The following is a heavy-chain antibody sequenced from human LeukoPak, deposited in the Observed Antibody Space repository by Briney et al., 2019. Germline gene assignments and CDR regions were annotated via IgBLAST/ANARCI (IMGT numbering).Heavy chain of an antibody. J-gene: IGHJ4*02. CDR2: ISYDGSNK. V-gene: IGHV3-30*04. CDR1: GFTFSSYA. D-gene: IGHD6-13*01. Sequence: LPGGSLRLSCAASGFTFSSYAMHWVRQAPGKGLEWVAVISYDGSNKYYADSVKGRFTISRDNSKNTLYLQMNSLRAEDTAVYYCARDPTSSSWYYFDYWGQGTLVTVSS. CDR3: ARDPTSSSWYYFDY.